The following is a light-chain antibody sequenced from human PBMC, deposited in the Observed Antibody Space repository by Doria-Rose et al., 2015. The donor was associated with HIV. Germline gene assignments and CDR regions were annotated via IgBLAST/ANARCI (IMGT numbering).Light chain of an antibody. Sequence: DIRMTQSPSSLSASIGDRVTITCRASQTVSTYLNWFQQEPGKAPKLLIYAASRLQSGVPSRFSSSGSGTDFTLTISGLQPGDFATYYCQQTYSSPPWTFGQGTKVEMK. CDR3: QQTYSSPPWT. J-gene: IGKJ1*01. CDR1: QTVSTY. CDR2: AAS. V-gene: IGKV1-39*01.